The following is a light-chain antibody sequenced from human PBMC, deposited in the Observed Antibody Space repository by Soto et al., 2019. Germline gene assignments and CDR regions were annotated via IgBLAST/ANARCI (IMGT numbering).Light chain of an antibody. J-gene: IGLJ1*01. V-gene: IGLV1-40*01. CDR1: SSNIGGGYE. CDR2: ENN. Sequence: QSVLTQPPSVSEAPGQRVTISCTGSSSNIGGGYEAHWYQQDPGTAPKLLIYENNNRPSGVPDRFSGSKSGTSASLAITGLQAEDEAEYYCQSYASSRSGYVFGTGTKVTVL. CDR3: QSYASSRSGYV.